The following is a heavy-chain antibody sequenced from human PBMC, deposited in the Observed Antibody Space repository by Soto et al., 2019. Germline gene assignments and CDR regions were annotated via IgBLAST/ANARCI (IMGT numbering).Heavy chain of an antibody. V-gene: IGHV4-31*03. CDR1: GGSISSGGYY. CDR2: IYYSGST. D-gene: IGHD1-26*01. J-gene: IGHJ3*02. Sequence: QVQLQESGPGLVKPSQTLSLTCTVSGGSISSGGYYWSWIRQHPGKGLEWVGYIYYSGSTYYNPSLKSRVTRSVDTSKNQFSLKLSSVTAADTAVYYCAREPVGQITGATPPIGDAFDIWGQGTMVTVSS. CDR3: AREPVGQITGATPPIGDAFDI.